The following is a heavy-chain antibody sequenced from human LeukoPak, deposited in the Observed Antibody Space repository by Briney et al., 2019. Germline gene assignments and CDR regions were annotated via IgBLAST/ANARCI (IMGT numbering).Heavy chain of an antibody. J-gene: IGHJ4*02. CDR1: GFPFSSYG. D-gene: IGHD6-13*01. V-gene: IGHV3-21*01. Sequence: GGSLILSYAASGFPFSSYGMNWGRRAPGKGVEWVSSISSSSSYIYYADSVKGRFTISRDNAKNSLYLQMNSLRAEDTAVYYCARVPKYSSSWYVGYWGQGTLVTVSS. CDR2: ISSSSSYI. CDR3: ARVPKYSSSWYVGY.